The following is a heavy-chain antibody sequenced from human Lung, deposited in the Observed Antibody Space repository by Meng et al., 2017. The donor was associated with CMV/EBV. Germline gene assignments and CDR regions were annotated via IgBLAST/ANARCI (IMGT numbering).Heavy chain of an antibody. CDR1: GGSINSSNW. J-gene: IGHJ4*02. Sequence: QVRPLDSDLALVEPRGPLSRTGAVSGGSINSSNWWSLGHHPPGKRLAWTRKIYHSRSTNSSPYLKSRITISVDKSKIQFSLKLSSVTAADTAVYYGASFPPPGEQWLVTDYWGQGTLVTVSS. CDR2: IYHSRST. V-gene: IGHV4-4*03. D-gene: IGHD6-19*01. CDR3: ASFPPPGEQWLVTDY.